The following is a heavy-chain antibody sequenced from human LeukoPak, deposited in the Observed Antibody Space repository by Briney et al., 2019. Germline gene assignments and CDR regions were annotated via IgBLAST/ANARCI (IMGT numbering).Heavy chain of an antibody. CDR2: INWNSGSI. V-gene: IGHV3-9*01. D-gene: IGHD1-26*01. CDR1: GFTFDDYA. J-gene: IGHJ4*02. CDR3: ARNRATNDY. Sequence: PGGSLRLSCAASGFTFDDYAMHWVRQAPGKGLEWVSGINWNSGSIGYGDSVKGRFTISRDNAKNSLYLQMNNLRAEDTAVYYCARNRATNDYWGQGTLVTVSS.